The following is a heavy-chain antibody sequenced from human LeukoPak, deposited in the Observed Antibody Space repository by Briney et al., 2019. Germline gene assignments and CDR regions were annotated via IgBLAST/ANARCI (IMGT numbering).Heavy chain of an antibody. Sequence: VASVTVSCKASGYTFTSYYMHWVRQAPGQGLEWMGIINPSGGSTSYAQKFQGRVTMTRDMSTSTVYMELSSLRSEDTAVYYCAGGDLYSISSVPFDYWGQGTLVTVSS. CDR1: GYTFTSYY. D-gene: IGHD6-6*01. CDR2: INPSGGST. J-gene: IGHJ4*02. CDR3: AGGDLYSISSVPFDY. V-gene: IGHV1-46*01.